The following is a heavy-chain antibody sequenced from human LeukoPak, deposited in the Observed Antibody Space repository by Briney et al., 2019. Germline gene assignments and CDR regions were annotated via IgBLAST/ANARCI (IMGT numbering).Heavy chain of an antibody. CDR3: ARGYSGYDYGFTNFDY. CDR1: GYTFTSYG. CDR2: ISTYNGNP. Sequence: GASVKLSCKASGYTFTSYGISWVRQAPGQGLEWMGWISTYNGNPNYAQKLQGRVTMTTDTSTSTAYMELRSLRSDDTAVYYCARGYSGYDYGFTNFDYWGQGTLVTVSS. V-gene: IGHV1-18*01. J-gene: IGHJ4*02. D-gene: IGHD5-12*01.